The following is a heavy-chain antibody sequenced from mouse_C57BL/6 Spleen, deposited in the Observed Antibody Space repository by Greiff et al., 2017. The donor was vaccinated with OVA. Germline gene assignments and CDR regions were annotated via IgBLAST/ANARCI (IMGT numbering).Heavy chain of an antibody. V-gene: IGHV1-80*01. CDR2: IYHGDGVH. CDR1: GYAFSSYW. CDR3: ARSQDYGSLAWFAY. J-gene: IGHJ3*01. D-gene: IGHD1-1*01. Sequence: QVQLQQSGAELVKPGASVKLSCKASGYAFSSYWMNWVKQRPGKGLEWIGQIYHGDGVHNYNGKLKGKATLTADKASSTAYMQCSILTSEYSAVYFCARSQDYGSLAWFAYWGQGTLVTVSA.